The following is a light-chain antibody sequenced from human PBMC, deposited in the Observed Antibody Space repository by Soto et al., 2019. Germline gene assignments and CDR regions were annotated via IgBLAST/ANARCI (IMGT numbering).Light chain of an antibody. CDR3: CSYAGGNTWV. V-gene: IGLV2-23*01. CDR2: GDS. Sequence: QSVLTQPASVSGSPGQSITISCTGTSSDVGSYNPVSWYQQHPGKAPKLMIYGDSERPSGASNRFSGSKSGDTASLTISGLQAEDGAVYYCCSYAGGNTWVFGEETNLTVL. CDR1: SSDVGSYNP. J-gene: IGLJ3*02.